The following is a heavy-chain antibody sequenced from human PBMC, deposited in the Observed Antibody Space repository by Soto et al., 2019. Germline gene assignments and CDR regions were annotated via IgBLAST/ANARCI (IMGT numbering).Heavy chain of an antibody. CDR1: GGSISSGGYY. D-gene: IGHD2-15*01. J-gene: IGHJ6*02. CDR3: ASGDRYCSGGSCYSDYYYGMDV. Sequence: QVQLQESGPGLVKPSQTLSLTCTVSGGSISSGGYYSSWIRQHPGKGLELIGYIYYSGSTYYNPSLKWRLTISVDTTKNQFSLKLSSVTAADTAVYFCASGDRYCSGGSCYSDYYYGMDVWGQGTTVIVSS. CDR2: IYYSGST. V-gene: IGHV4-31*03.